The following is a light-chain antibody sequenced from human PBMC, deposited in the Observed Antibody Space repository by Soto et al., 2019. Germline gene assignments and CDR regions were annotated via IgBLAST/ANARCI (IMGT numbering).Light chain of an antibody. Sequence: QSVLTQPPSVSGAPGQRVTISCTGSSSNIGAGYDVHWYQQLPGTAPKHLIYGNTNRPSGVPDRFSGSKSGTSASLAITGLQPDDEADYYCQSYDSSLSGVVFGGGTKLTVL. J-gene: IGLJ2*01. CDR2: GNT. CDR3: QSYDSSLSGVV. V-gene: IGLV1-40*01. CDR1: SSNIGAGYD.